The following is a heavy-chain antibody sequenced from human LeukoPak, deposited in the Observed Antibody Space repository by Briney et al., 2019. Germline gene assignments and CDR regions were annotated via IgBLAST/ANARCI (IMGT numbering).Heavy chain of an antibody. CDR3: ARGSSGYYH. CDR2: INHSGST. V-gene: IGHV4-34*01. Sequence: TSETLSLTCAVCGGSFSGYYWSWTRQPPGKGLEWIGEINHSGSTNYNPSLKSRVTISVDTSKNQFSLKLSSVTAADTAVYYCARGSSGYYHWGQGTLVTVSS. CDR1: GGSFSGYY. J-gene: IGHJ4*02. D-gene: IGHD3-22*01.